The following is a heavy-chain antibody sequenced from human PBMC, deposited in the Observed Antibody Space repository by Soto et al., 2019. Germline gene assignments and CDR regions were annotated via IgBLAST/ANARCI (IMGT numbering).Heavy chain of an antibody. J-gene: IGHJ4*02. Sequence: EVQLVESGGDLVKPGGSLRLSCADSGFTFSSYSMNWVRQAPGKGLEWVSSISSSSTYIYYADSVKGRFTISRDNAKNSLYLQMNSLSAEDTAVYYCARVGREITRHFDYWGQGTLVTVSS. V-gene: IGHV3-21*01. D-gene: IGHD3-10*01. CDR3: ARVGREITRHFDY. CDR2: ISSSSTYI. CDR1: GFTFSSYS.